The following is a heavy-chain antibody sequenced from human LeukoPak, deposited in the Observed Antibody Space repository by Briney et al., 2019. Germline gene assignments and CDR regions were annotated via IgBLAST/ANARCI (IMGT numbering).Heavy chain of an antibody. V-gene: IGHV3-21*04. J-gene: IGHJ6*03. D-gene: IGHD2-2*01. CDR2: ISSSSSYI. CDR1: GFTVSSNY. CDR3: ARVVVVPAAIGYYYYYMDV. Sequence: PWGSLRLSCAASGFTVSSNYMSWVRQAPAKGLELVSSISSSSSYIYYADSVKGRFTISRDNATNSLYLQMNSLRAEDTALYYCARVVVVPAAIGYYYYYMDVWGKGTTVTVSS.